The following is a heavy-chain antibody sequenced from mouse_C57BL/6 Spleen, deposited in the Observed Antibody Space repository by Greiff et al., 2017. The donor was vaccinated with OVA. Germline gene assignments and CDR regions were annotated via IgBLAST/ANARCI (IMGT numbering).Heavy chain of an antibody. CDR3: ARRGAYYGNYYAMDY. CDR1: GYTFTSYW. J-gene: IGHJ4*01. Sequence: QVQLKQPGAELVKPGASVKLSCKASGYTFTSYWMQWVKQRPGQGLEWIGEIDPSDSYTNYNQKFKGKATLTVDTSSSTAYMQLSSLTSEDSAVYYCARRGAYYGNYYAMDYWGQGTSVTVSS. CDR2: IDPSDSYT. D-gene: IGHD2-10*01. V-gene: IGHV1-50*01.